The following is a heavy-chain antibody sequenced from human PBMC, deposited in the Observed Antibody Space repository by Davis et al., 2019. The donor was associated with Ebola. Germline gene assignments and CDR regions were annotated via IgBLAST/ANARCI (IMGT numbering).Heavy chain of an antibody. J-gene: IGHJ6*02. D-gene: IGHD6-13*01. CDR1: GFSFSNYD. CDR2: ISRDGAFA. Sequence: GESLKISCAAYGFSFSNYDMHWLRQAAGKGLEHVSTISRDGAFADYAESVKGRFTISRDTSKNMLFLQMGSLRPDDMAVYYCARDLVNSTWHYYNYAMDVWGQGTTVTVSS. CDR3: ARDLVNSTWHYYNYAMDV. V-gene: IGHV3-64*02.